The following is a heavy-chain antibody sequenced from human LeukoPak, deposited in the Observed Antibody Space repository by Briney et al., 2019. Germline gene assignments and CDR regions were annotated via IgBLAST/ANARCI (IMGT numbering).Heavy chain of an antibody. Sequence: SETLSLTCTVSGGSISTYYWSWIRQPPGQGPEWIGYIYYRDSPDYNPSFASRVTITVDTSKNQLFLKVNSVTAADTAVYYCARQVIRGVIYSMDVWGQGTTVTVSS. CDR1: GGSISTYY. D-gene: IGHD3-10*01. CDR3: ARQVIRGVIYSMDV. CDR2: IYYRDSP. V-gene: IGHV4-59*08. J-gene: IGHJ6*02.